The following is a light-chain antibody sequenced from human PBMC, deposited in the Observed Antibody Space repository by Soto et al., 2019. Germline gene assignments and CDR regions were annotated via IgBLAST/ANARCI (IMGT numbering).Light chain of an antibody. CDR1: QGISSH. Sequence: IQVTQSPSSLSASVGDRVTITCRASQGISSHLAWYQQKPGKAPKVLIYSASTLESGVPSRFSGSGSGTEFTLTISSLQPEDFATYFCQQFNSLPITFGGGTRVEI. V-gene: IGKV1-9*01. CDR2: SAS. CDR3: QQFNSLPIT. J-gene: IGKJ4*01.